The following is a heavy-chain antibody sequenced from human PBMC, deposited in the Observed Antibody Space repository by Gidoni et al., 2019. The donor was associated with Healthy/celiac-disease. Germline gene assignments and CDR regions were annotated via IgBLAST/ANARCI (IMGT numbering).Heavy chain of an antibody. J-gene: IGHJ4*02. CDR3: ARGLVVVTAIVDY. CDR1: GVPFSSYA. CDR2: ISSDGSHQ. Sequence: QVQLVEAGGGVVQPGGSLRRSGAASGVPFSSYALHCARQAPCKGLELVAVISSDGSHQYSADSLMGRFSIARDYSKSTLSLQLHSLRAEDTAVYYCARGLVVVTAIVDYWGQGTLVTVSS. V-gene: IGHV3-30-3*01. D-gene: IGHD2-21*02.